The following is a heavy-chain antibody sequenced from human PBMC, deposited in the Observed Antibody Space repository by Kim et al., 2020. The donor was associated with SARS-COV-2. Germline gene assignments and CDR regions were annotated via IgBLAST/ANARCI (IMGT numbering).Heavy chain of an antibody. CDR3: AREGSADYYLEF. J-gene: IGHJ4*02. Sequence: SETLSLTCTVSGAPIRDSYWTWIRQPAGEALQWIGRIYSSGSSNYNPSLRSRVSLSIGKSKNQFSLRLTSVTAADTATYYCAREGSADYYLEFWGQGVLVTVSS. V-gene: IGHV4-4*07. CDR1: GAPIRDSY. CDR2: IYSSGSS.